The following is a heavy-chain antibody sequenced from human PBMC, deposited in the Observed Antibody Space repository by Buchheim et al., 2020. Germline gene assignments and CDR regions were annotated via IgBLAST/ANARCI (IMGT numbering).Heavy chain of an antibody. CDR3: AREIPRGASDFDY. CDR1: VFIFHNYW. D-gene: IGHD2-2*01. Sequence: EVQLVESGGGLVQPGGSLRLSCSASVFIFHNYWMSWVRQAPGKVLECVANIKDYGTDENYLDSVKGRFTISSDNAKDSLYLQMNSLRAEDTAVYYCAREIPRGASDFDYWGQGTL. CDR2: IKDYGTDE. V-gene: IGHV3-7*01. J-gene: IGHJ4*02.